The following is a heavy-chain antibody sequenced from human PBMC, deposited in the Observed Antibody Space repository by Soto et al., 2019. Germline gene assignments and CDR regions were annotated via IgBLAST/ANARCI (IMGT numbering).Heavy chain of an antibody. D-gene: IGHD3-10*01. V-gene: IGHV1-3*01. CDR1: GYTFTSYA. CDR3: ARAPLFRGLWFGFDI. CDR2: INAGNGNT. Sequence: ASVKVSCKASGYTFTSYAMHWVRHAPGQRLEWMGWINAGNGNTKYSQKFQGRVTITRDTSASTVYMELSSLRSEDTAVYYCARAPLFRGLWFGFDIWGQGTMVTVSS. J-gene: IGHJ3*02.